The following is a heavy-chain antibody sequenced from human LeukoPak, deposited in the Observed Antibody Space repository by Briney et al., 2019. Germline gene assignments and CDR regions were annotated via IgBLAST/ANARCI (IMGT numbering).Heavy chain of an antibody. D-gene: IGHD3-22*01. Sequence: GGSLRLSCAVSGITLSNYGMSWVRQAPGKGLEWVAGISVSGGRTNYADSVKGRFTISRDNPKNTLYLQMNSLRAEDTAVYFCAKRGVVIRVILVGFHKEAYYFDSWGQGALVTVSS. CDR3: AKRGVVIRVILVGFHKEAYYFDS. CDR2: ISVSGGRT. CDR1: GITLSNYG. V-gene: IGHV3-23*01. J-gene: IGHJ4*02.